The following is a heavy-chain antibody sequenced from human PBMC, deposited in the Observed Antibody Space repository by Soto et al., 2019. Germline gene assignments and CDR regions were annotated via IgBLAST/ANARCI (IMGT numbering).Heavy chain of an antibody. CDR3: ARFGSSWPRDSDYYYYYGMDV. Sequence: SETLSLTCAVYGGSFSGYYWSWIRQPPGKGLEWIGEINHSGSTNYNPSLKSRVTISVDTSKNQFSLKLSSVTAADTAVYYCARFGSSWPRDSDYYYYYGMDVWGQGTTVTVSS. J-gene: IGHJ6*02. CDR2: INHSGST. V-gene: IGHV4-34*01. D-gene: IGHD6-13*01. CDR1: GGSFSGYY.